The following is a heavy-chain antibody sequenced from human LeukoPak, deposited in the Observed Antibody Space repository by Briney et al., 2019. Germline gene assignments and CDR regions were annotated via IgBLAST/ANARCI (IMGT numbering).Heavy chain of an antibody. CDR3: TTIGSGEGFDY. V-gene: IGHV3-7*01. CDR2: INQDGSES. J-gene: IGHJ4*02. D-gene: IGHD3-3*01. Sequence: GGSLRLSCVASGFTFSSRDWMTWVRQAPGKGLEWVANINQDGSESYYVDSVKGRFTISRDNAKNSLYLQMSSLRVEDTALYYCTTIGSGEGFDYWGQGALVIVSS. CDR1: GFTFSSRDW.